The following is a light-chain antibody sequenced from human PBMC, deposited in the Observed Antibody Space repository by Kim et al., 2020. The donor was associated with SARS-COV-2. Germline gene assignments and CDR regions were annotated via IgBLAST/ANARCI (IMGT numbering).Light chain of an antibody. Sequence: GQSVTVSCTATRSEVGGYDLVSWSRQYPGKAPKPLIYDVNRRHSGVPDRFSGSKSANTASLTISGLLADDEADYYCCSYAGTFNYAFGTGTKVTVL. J-gene: IGLJ1*01. V-gene: IGLV2-11*03. CDR1: RSEVGGYDL. CDR3: CSYAGTFNYA. CDR2: DVN.